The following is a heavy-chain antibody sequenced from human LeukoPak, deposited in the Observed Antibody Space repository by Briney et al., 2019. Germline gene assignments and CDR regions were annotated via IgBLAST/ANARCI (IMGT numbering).Heavy chain of an antibody. CDR1: GFTFSSYW. V-gene: IGHV3-74*01. CDR3: ARASGPFDY. J-gene: IGHJ4*02. CDR2: IKSDGSST. D-gene: IGHD3-10*01. Sequence: GGSLRLSCAASGFTFSSYWMHWVRQAPGKGLEWVSRIKSDGSSTNHADSVKGRFTISRDNAKNTLYLQMNSLRAEDTAVYSCARASGPFDYWGQGTLVTVSS.